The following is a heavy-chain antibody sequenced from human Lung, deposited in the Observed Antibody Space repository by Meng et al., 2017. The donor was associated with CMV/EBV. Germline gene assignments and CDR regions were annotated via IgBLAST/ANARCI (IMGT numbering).Heavy chain of an antibody. D-gene: IGHD4/OR15-4a*01. Sequence: GESLKISCEASGFTFNSYSMNWVRQAPGKGLEWVANIKEDGSEQRYVESVKGRFTISRDNAKNSLYLQMNSLRAEDTAVYYCVTVRYDAKGSTYYRSFDYWXQVTXVTVSS. CDR1: GFTFNSYS. J-gene: IGHJ4*02. CDR2: IKEDGSEQ. CDR3: VTVRYDAKGSTYYRSFDY. V-gene: IGHV3-7*01.